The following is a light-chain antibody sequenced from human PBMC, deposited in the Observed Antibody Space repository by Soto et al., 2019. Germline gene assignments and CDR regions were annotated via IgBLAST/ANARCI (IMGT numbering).Light chain of an antibody. J-gene: IGLJ1*01. CDR3: SSYTTSSTYV. Sequence: QSALTQPASVSGSPGQSITISCTGTSSDVGTYNYVSWYQQHPGEAPKVMISEVSNRPSGVSNRFSGSKSGNTASLTISGLQAEDEADYYCSSYTTSSTYVFGTGTKLAVL. CDR1: SSDVGTYNY. V-gene: IGLV2-14*01. CDR2: EVS.